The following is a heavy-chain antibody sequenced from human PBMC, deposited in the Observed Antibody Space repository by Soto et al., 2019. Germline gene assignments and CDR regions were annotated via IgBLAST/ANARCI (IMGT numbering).Heavy chain of an antibody. V-gene: IGHV3-30*18. J-gene: IGHJ4*02. CDR2: ISYDGSNK. Sequence: GGSLRLSCAASGFTFSTYSMNWVRQAPGKGLEWVAVISYDGSNKYYADSVKGRFTISRDNSKNTLYLQMNSLRAEDTAVYYCAKEDNYYDSSGYYYDYWGQRTPVTVSS. D-gene: IGHD3-22*01. CDR1: GFTFSTYS. CDR3: AKEDNYYDSSGYYYDY.